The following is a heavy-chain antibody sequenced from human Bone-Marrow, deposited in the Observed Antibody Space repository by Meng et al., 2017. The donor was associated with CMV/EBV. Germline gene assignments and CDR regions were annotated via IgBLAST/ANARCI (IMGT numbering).Heavy chain of an antibody. CDR1: GYTFTSYY. D-gene: IGHD3-3*01. V-gene: IGHV1-46*01. Sequence: ASVKVSCKASGYTFTSYYMHWVRQAPGQGLEWMGIINPSGGSTSYAQKFQGRVTMTRDTSTSTVYMELSSLRSEDTAVYYCARGSRVERLLEWQYNWFDPWGQGTLVTVFS. J-gene: IGHJ5*02. CDR2: INPSGGST. CDR3: ARGSRVERLLEWQYNWFDP.